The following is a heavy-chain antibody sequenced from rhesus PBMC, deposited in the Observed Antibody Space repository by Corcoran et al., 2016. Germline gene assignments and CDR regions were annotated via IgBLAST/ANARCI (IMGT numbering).Heavy chain of an antibody. CDR2: IYGSGSST. Sequence: QLQLQESGPGLVKPSETLSVTCAVSGGSISSSYWSWIRQAPGKVLEWIGYIYGSGSSTNYNPSLKSRVTLSVDTSKNQLSLKLSSVTAADTAVYYCASDRGDASGVFDYWGQGVLVTVSS. J-gene: IGHJ4*01. V-gene: IGHV4-169*02. CDR3: ASDRGDASGVFDY. CDR1: GGSISSSY. D-gene: IGHD2-39*02.